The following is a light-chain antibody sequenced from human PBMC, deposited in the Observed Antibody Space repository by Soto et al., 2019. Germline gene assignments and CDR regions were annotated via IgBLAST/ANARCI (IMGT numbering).Light chain of an antibody. Sequence: EIVLTQSPGTLSLSPGERATLSCRASQSVSSSYLAWYQQKPGQAPRLLIYGASGRATGIPDRFSGSGSGTDFTLTISRLELEDFAVYYCQQYDSSPSFTFGPGTKVDIK. J-gene: IGKJ3*01. CDR3: QQYDSSPSFT. CDR1: QSVSSSY. CDR2: GAS. V-gene: IGKV3-20*01.